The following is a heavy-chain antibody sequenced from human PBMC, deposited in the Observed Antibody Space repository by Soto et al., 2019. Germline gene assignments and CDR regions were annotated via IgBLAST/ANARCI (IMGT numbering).Heavy chain of an antibody. Sequence: SEPLSLTCTVSGGSISSYYWNWIRQPPGKGLEWIGYIYYSGSTNYNPSLKSRVTISVDTSKNQFSLKLSSVTAADTAVYYYARHSYYFYYMDVWGKGTTVTVSS. J-gene: IGHJ6*03. V-gene: IGHV4-59*08. CDR1: GGSISSYY. CDR3: ARHSYYFYYMDV. CDR2: IYYSGST.